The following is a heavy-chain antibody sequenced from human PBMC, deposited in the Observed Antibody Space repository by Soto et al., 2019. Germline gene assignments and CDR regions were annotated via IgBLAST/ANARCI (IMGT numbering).Heavy chain of an antibody. CDR2: IIPILGIA. Sequence: SVKVSCKASGGTFSSYTISWVRQAPGQGLEWMGRIIPILGIANYAQKFQGRVTITADKSTSTAYMELSSLRSEDTAVYYCARGIPDYDILRPPYYSNGRDVWGKGTTVTVSS. J-gene: IGHJ6*04. CDR1: GGTFSSYT. V-gene: IGHV1-69*02. D-gene: IGHD3-9*01. CDR3: ARGIPDYDILRPPYYSNGRDV.